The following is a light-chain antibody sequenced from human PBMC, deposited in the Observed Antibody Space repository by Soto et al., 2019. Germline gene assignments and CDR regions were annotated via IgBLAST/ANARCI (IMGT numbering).Light chain of an antibody. Sequence: QSALTQPPSASVSPGQSVTISCTGSSSDFGAYDSVSWYQQHPGKAPKLLIYEVAKRPSGVPDRFSGSKSGNTASLTVSGLQAEDEADYYCSSYAGSNKLVFGTGTRSPS. CDR2: EVA. CDR3: SSYAGSNKLV. V-gene: IGLV2-8*01. CDR1: SSDFGAYDS. J-gene: IGLJ1*01.